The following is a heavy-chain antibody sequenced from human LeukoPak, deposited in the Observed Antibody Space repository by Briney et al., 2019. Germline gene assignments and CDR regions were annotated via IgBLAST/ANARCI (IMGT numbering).Heavy chain of an antibody. V-gene: IGHV7-4-1*02. Sequence: ASVKVSYKASGYTFTSYAMNWVRQAPGQGLEWMGWINTNTGNPTYAQGFTGRFVFSLDTSVSTAYLQISSLKAEDTAVYYCAREGSGSYYNSNWFDPWGQGTLVTVSS. CDR3: AREGSGSYYNSNWFDP. J-gene: IGHJ5*02. CDR2: INTNTGNP. D-gene: IGHD3-10*01. CDR1: GYTFTSYA.